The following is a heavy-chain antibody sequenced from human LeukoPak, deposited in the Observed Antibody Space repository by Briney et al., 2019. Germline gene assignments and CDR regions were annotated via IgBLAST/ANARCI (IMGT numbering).Heavy chain of an antibody. J-gene: IGHJ3*02. CDR3: ARPGLSDAFDI. Sequence: SETLSLTCTVSGGSISSYYWSWIRQPPGKGLEWIGYIYYSGSTNYNPSLKSRVTISVDTSKNQFSLKLSSVTAADTAVYYCARPGLSDAFDIWGHGTMVTVSS. CDR2: IYYSGST. CDR1: GGSISSYY. V-gene: IGHV4-59*01. D-gene: IGHD2-8*02.